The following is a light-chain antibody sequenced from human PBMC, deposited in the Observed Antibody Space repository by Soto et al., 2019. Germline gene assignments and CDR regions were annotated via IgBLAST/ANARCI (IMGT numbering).Light chain of an antibody. Sequence: DIQMTQSPSSLSASVGDRVTITCRASQSISNFLNWYQQKPGKAPKLLIHTTSSLQSGVPSRFSASGTGTDFTLTISSLQPEDCATYYFQQSYSTPQTFGGGTKVEI. CDR3: QQSYSTPQT. CDR2: TTS. V-gene: IGKV1-39*01. J-gene: IGKJ4*01. CDR1: QSISNF.